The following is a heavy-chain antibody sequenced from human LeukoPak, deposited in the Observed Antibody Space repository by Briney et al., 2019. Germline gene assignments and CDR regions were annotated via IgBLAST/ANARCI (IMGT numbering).Heavy chain of an antibody. CDR1: GFTFSSYA. V-gene: IGHV3-23*01. Sequence: PGGSQRLSCAASGFTFSSYAMSWVRQAPGNGLEWVSAFSGSGGSTHYADSVKGRFTISRDNSKNTLYLQMNSLRAEDTAVYYCAKSGSSGPAYFDYWGQGTLVTVSS. CDR3: AKSGSSGPAYFDY. J-gene: IGHJ4*02. D-gene: IGHD3-22*01. CDR2: FSGSGGST.